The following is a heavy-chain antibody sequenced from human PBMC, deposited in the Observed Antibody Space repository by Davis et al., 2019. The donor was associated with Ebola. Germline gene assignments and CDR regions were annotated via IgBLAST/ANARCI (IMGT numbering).Heavy chain of an antibody. Sequence: GESLKISCAASGFTFSSYSMNWVRQAPGKGLEWVSYISSSSSTIYYADSVKGRFTISRDNAKNSLYLQMNSLRAEDTAVYYCARDRYYDSSGYPRGRYYYGMDVWGQGTTVTVSS. CDR3: ARDRYYDSSGYPRGRYYYGMDV. CDR2: ISSSSSTI. D-gene: IGHD3-22*01. CDR1: GFTFSSYS. V-gene: IGHV3-48*04. J-gene: IGHJ6*02.